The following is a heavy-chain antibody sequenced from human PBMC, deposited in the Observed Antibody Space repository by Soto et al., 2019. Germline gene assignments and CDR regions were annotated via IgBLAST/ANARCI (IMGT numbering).Heavy chain of an antibody. V-gene: IGHV1-8*01. J-gene: IGHJ4*02. CDR1: RYTFISYD. Sequence: ASVKVSCKASRYTFISYDINWVRQATGQGLEWMGWMNPKSANTGYAQNFQGRVTMTRNTSMSTAYMELSSLRSEDTAVYYCARSPSWETTVTPYYFDYWDQGTLVTVSS. CDR3: ARSPSWETTVTPYYFDY. CDR2: MNPKSANT. D-gene: IGHD4-4*01.